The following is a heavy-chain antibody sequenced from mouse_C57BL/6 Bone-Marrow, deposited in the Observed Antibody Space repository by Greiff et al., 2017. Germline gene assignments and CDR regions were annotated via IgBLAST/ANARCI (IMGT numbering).Heavy chain of an antibody. D-gene: IGHD1-1*01. CDR1: GYTFTDYY. J-gene: IGHJ1*03. CDR3: ARGDYYGSSRYFDV. CDR2: IYPGSGNT. Sequence: VQLQQSGAELVRPGASVKLSCKASGYTFTDYYINWVKQRPGQGLEWIARIYPGSGNTYYNEKFNGKATLTAENSSSTAYMQLSSLTSEDSAVYFCARGDYYGSSRYFDVWGTGTTVTVSS. V-gene: IGHV1-76*01.